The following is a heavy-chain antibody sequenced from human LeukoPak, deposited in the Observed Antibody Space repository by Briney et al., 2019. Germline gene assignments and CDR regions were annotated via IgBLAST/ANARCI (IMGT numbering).Heavy chain of an antibody. V-gene: IGHV1-8*01. CDR1: GYTFTSYD. CDR2: MNPNSGNT. D-gene: IGHD5-18*01. CDR3: ARRRGYSYGRNWFDP. Sequence: ASVKVSCKASGYTFTSYDINWVRQATGQGLEWMGWMNPNSGNTGYAQRFQGRVTMTRNTSISTAYMELSSLRSEDTAVYYCARRRGYSYGRNWFDPRGQGTLVTVSS. J-gene: IGHJ5*02.